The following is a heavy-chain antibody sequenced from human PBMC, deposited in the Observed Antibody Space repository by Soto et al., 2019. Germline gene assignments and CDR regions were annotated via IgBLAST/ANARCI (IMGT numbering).Heavy chain of an antibody. D-gene: IGHD3-10*01. Sequence: LSLTCSVSGASITSDGYYWSWIRQFPGKGLEWIGHIYYSGNSYYNLSLGSRLLISVDTSKNQFSLKLSSVTAADTAVYYCARTVGSGSPDFDYWGQGILVTVSS. CDR1: GASITSDGYY. J-gene: IGHJ4*02. CDR3: ARTVGSGSPDFDY. V-gene: IGHV4-31*03. CDR2: IYYSGNS.